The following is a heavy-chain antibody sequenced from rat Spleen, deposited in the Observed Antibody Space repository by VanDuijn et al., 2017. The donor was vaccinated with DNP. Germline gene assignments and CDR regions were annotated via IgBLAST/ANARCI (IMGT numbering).Heavy chain of an antibody. D-gene: IGHD1-2*01. CDR3: VRSPETTYIYFPWAY. CDR1: GFSLTSYT. CDR2: MSSGGST. J-gene: IGHJ3*01. V-gene: IGHV2-6*01. Sequence: QVQLKESGPGLVQPSQTLSLTCTVAGFSLTSYTVSWVRQPPGKGLEWIASMSSGGSTYYNSALKSRLSFSRDTSKSQVFLKMNSLQTEDTATYYCVRSPETTYIYFPWAYWGQGTLVTVSS.